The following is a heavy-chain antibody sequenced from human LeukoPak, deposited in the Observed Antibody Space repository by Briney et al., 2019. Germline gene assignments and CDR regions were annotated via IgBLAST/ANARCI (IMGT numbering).Heavy chain of an antibody. CDR2: ISAYNGNT. D-gene: IGHD3-22*01. Sequence: ASVKVSCKASGYTFTSYGISWVRQAPGQGLEWMGWISAYNGNTNYAQKLQGRVTMTTDTSTSTACMELRSLRSDDTAVYYCARAGYYDSSGYYYADYWGQGTLVTVSS. CDR3: ARAGYYDSSGYYYADY. J-gene: IGHJ4*02. CDR1: GYTFTSYG. V-gene: IGHV1-18*01.